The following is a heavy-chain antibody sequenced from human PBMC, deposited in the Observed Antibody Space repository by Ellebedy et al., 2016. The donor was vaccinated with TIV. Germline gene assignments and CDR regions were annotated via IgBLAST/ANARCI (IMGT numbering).Heavy chain of an antibody. CDR2: INEDGGQK. Sequence: GESLKISXVASGFSFSSYWLSRVRQAPGKGLEWVANINEDGGQKYYVDSVRGRFTISRDNSKNSLYLQMNRLRFEDTAMYYCARGGSTRPDYWGQGTLVTVSS. CDR1: GFSFSSYW. CDR3: ARGGSTRPDY. J-gene: IGHJ4*02. D-gene: IGHD3-16*01. V-gene: IGHV3-7*01.